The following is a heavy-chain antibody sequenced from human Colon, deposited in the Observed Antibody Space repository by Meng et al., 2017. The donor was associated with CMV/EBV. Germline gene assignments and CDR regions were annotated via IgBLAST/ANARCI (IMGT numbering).Heavy chain of an antibody. CDR2: INHSGST. V-gene: IGHV4-34*01. CDR1: GGSFSGYY. CDR3: ARGLYGSGRHQIDY. D-gene: IGHD3-10*01. J-gene: IGHJ4*02. Sequence: QVQLQQWGSGLVKPSETLSRTCAGYGGSFSGYYWSWIRQPPGKGLEWIGEINHSGSTNYNPSLKSRVTISVDTSKNQFSLKLSSVTAADTAVYYCARGLYGSGRHQIDYWGQGTLVTVSS.